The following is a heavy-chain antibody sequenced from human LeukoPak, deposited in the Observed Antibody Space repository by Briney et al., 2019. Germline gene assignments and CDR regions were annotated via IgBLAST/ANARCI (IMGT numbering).Heavy chain of an antibody. CDR3: AATFGVVSNWFDP. D-gene: IGHD3-3*01. CDR2: ISWNSGST. V-gene: IGHV3-9*03. Sequence: GRSLKLSCAASGFTFDDYAMHWVRQAPGKGLEWVSGISWNSGSTGYADSVKGRFTISRDNAKNSLYLQMNSLRAEDMALYYCAATFGVVSNWFDPWGQGTLVTVSS. CDR1: GFTFDDYA. J-gene: IGHJ5*02.